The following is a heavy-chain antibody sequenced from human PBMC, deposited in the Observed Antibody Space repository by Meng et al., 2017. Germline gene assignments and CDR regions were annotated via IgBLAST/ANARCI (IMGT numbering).Heavy chain of an antibody. CDR1: GYTFTSYA. J-gene: IGHJ4*02. Sequence: HVQLVQSGAEVKEPGASVKVSCKASGYTFTSYAMHWVRQAPGQSLEWMGWLNAGNGDTKYSQKFQGRVTITRDSSASTAYMELSSLRSEDTAVYYCARDSCTGGICYRGSFDYWAQGTLVTVSS. CDR3: ARDSCTGGICYRGSFDY. CDR2: LNAGNGDT. D-gene: IGHD2-15*01. V-gene: IGHV1-3*01.